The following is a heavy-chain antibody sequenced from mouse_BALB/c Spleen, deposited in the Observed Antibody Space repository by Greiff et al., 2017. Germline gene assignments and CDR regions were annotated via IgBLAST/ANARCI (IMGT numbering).Heavy chain of an antibody. J-gene: IGHJ4*01. CDR3: ARYYGSMGAMDY. Sequence: QVQLQQPGAELVKPGASVKLSCKASGYTFTSYWMHWVKQRPGQGLEWIGELDPSDSYTNYNQKFKGKATLAVDKSSSTAYMQLSSLTSEDSAVYYCARYYGSMGAMDYWGQGTSVTVSS. D-gene: IGHD1-1*01. V-gene: IGHV1-69*02. CDR2: LDPSDSYT. CDR1: GYTFTSYW.